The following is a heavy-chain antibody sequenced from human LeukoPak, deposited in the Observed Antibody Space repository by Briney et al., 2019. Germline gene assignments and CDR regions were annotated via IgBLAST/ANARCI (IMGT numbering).Heavy chain of an antibody. V-gene: IGHV4-59*01. CDR3: ARGLMVRGVTYYYYYMDV. D-gene: IGHD3-10*01. CDR2: IYYSGST. J-gene: IGHJ6*03. Sequence: PSETLSLTCTVSGGSISSYYWSWIRQPPGKGLEWIGYIYYSGSTNYNPSLKSRVTISVDTSKNQFSLKLSSVTAADTAVYYCARGLMVRGVTYYYYYMDVWGKGTTVTVSS. CDR1: GGSISSYY.